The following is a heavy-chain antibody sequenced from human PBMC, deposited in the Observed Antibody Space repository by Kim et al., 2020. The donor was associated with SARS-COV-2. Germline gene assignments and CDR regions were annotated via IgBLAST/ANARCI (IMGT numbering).Heavy chain of an antibody. CDR3: ARQSILVTMVRGAAENWFDP. CDR2: IDPSDSYT. D-gene: IGHD3-10*01. V-gene: IGHV5-10-1*01. J-gene: IGHJ5*02. CDR1: GYSFTSYW. Sequence: GESLKISCKGSGYSFTSYWISWVRQMPGKGLEWMGRIDPSDSYTNYSPSFQGHVTISADKSISTAYLQWSSLKASDTAMYYCARQSILVTMVRGAAENWFDPWGQGTLVTVSS.